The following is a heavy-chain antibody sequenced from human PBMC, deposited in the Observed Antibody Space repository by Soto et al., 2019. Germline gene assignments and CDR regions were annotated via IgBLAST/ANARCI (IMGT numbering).Heavy chain of an antibody. CDR1: GFSFSDHA. CDR2: ISYDASHK. J-gene: IGHJ6*02. V-gene: IGHV3-30*18. D-gene: IGHD3-3*01. Sequence: SLRLSCAASGFSFSDHAMHWVRQAPGQGLDWVSFISYDASHKYYVDSVKGRFTISRDNSKNTLHLQMNSLRAEDTAVYYCAKSSTTIFGVDYYYYGMDVWGQGTTVTVSS. CDR3: AKSSTTIFGVDYYYYGMDV.